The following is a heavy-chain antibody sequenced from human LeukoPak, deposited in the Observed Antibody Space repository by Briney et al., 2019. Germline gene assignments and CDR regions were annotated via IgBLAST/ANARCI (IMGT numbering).Heavy chain of an antibody. Sequence: GGSLRLSCAASGFTFSSYSMNWVRQAPGKGLEWVSSIGSSSSYIYYADSVKGRFTISRDNAKNSLYLQMNSLRAEDTAVYYCARDTVTRGYYYYYGMDVWGQGTTVTVSS. J-gene: IGHJ6*02. D-gene: IGHD4-17*01. CDR1: GFTFSSYS. CDR2: IGSSSSYI. CDR3: ARDTVTRGYYYYYGMDV. V-gene: IGHV3-21*01.